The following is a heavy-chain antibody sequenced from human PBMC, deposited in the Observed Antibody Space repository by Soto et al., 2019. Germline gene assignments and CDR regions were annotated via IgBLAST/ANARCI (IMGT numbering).Heavy chain of an antibody. J-gene: IGHJ5*02. CDR3: ARTSYDSSGTAADP. Sequence: QVQLQESGPGLVKPSQTLSLTCTVSGGSISSGNNYWSWIRQHPGKGLEWIGYIYYSGSTYYNPSLKSRVTISVDTSKNPVSLKLSSVTAADTAVYYCARTSYDSSGTAADPWGQGTLVTVSS. V-gene: IGHV4-31*03. CDR1: GGSISSGNNY. CDR2: IYYSGST. D-gene: IGHD3-22*01.